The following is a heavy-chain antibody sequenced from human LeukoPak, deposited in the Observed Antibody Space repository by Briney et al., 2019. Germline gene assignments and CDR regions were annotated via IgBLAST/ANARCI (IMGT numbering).Heavy chain of an antibody. CDR3: ARDPIFGVVTTFDY. D-gene: IGHD3-3*01. CDR1: GFTFDDYG. CDR2: INWNGGST. J-gene: IGHJ4*02. V-gene: IGHV3-20*04. Sequence: SGGSLRLSCAASGFTFDDYGMSWVRQAPGKGLEWVSGINWNGGSTGYADSVKGRFNISRDNAKNSLYLQMNSLRAEDTALYYCARDPIFGVVTTFDYWGQGTLVTVPS.